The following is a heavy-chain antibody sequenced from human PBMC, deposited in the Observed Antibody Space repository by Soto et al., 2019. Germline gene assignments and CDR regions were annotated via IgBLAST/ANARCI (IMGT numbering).Heavy chain of an antibody. V-gene: IGHV3-74*01. CDR2: INSDGSST. J-gene: IGHJ6*03. Sequence: GGSLRLSCAASGFTFSSYWMHWVRQAPGKGLVWVSRINSDGSSTSYADSVKGRFTISRDNAKNTLYLQMNSLSAEDTAVYYCARGHGYCSSTSCYAREGYYYYMDVWGKGTTVTVSS. CDR3: ARGHGYCSSTSCYAREGYYYYMDV. CDR1: GFTFSSYW. D-gene: IGHD2-2*03.